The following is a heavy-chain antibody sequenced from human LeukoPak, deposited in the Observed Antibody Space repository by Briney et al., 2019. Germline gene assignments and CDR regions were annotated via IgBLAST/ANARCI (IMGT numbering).Heavy chain of an antibody. D-gene: IGHD3-3*01. Sequence: PGGSLRLSCAASGFTFRSYSMNWVRQAPGKGLEWVSSISSSSSYIYYADSVKGRFTISRDNAKNSLYLQMNSLRAEDTAVYYCARGDDFWSGSDYWGQGTLVTVSS. CDR3: ARGDDFWSGSDY. V-gene: IGHV3-21*01. CDR1: GFTFRSYS. J-gene: IGHJ4*02. CDR2: ISSSSSYI.